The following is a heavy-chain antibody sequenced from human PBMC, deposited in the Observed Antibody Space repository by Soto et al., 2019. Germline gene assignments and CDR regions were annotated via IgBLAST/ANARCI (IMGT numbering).Heavy chain of an antibody. CDR3: ARGGYASGGSWLFDY. CDR1: GGSIDGYS. CDR2: IHHSEST. Sequence: KTSETLSLTCAVSGGSIDGYSWSWSRLPPGKGLEWIGYIHHSESTDYNPSLRTRVTMSVNKANNHFSLKLTSLPSADTAVYYCARGGYASGGSWLFDYWGPGTLVTVSS. V-gene: IGHV4-30-2*01. D-gene: IGHD2-15*01. J-gene: IGHJ4*02.